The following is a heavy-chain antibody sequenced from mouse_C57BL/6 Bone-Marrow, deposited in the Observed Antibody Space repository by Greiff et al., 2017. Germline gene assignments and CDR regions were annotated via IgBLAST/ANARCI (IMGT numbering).Heavy chain of an antibody. D-gene: IGHD1-1*01. CDR3: ARWAYYYGSSYAMDY. CDR2: IGPGSGST. Sequence: VQLKESGAELARPGASVKLSCKASGYTFTSYGINWVKQRPGQGLEWIGKIGPGSGSTYYNEKFKGKATLTADKSSSTAYMQLSSLTSEDSAVYFCARWAYYYGSSYAMDYWGQGTSVTVSS. V-gene: IGHV1-77*01. J-gene: IGHJ4*01. CDR1: GYTFTSYG.